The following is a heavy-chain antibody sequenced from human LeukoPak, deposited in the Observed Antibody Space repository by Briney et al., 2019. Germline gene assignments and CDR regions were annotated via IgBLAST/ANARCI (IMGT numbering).Heavy chain of an antibody. CDR1: GFTFSSYG. CDR3: ARDELVPAAISYYYYGMDV. J-gene: IGHJ6*02. V-gene: IGHV3-33*01. CDR2: IWYDGSNK. D-gene: IGHD2-2*02. Sequence: GGSLRLSCAASGFTFSSYGMHWVRQAPGKGLEWVAVIWYDGSNKYYADSVKGRFTISRDNSKNTLYLQMNSLRAEDTAVYYCARDELVPAAISYYYYGMDVWGQRTTVTVSS.